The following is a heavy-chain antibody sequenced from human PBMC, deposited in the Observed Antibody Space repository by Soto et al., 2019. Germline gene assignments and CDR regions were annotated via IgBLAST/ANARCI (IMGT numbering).Heavy chain of an antibody. J-gene: IGHJ4*02. CDR1: GYTFTGYY. CDR3: AREEQTGANYYLAY. CDR2: ISPHSGGP. D-gene: IGHD7-27*01. V-gene: IGHV1-2*02. Sequence: ASVKVSCKASGYTFTGYYIHWVRQAPGQGLEWMGSISPHSGGPNYAQRFQGRVTMTRDTSMTTVYMEMSGLTSDDTAVYYCAREEQTGANYYLAYCGQGTLVTVSS.